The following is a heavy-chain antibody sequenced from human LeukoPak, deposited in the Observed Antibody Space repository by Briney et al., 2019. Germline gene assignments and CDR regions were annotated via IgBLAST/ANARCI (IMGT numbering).Heavy chain of an antibody. CDR3: ASCSGGSWYSGRIDY. D-gene: IGHD2-15*01. CDR2: ISSSSSYI. V-gene: IGHV3-21*01. Sequence: GGSLRLSCAASGFTFSSYSMNWVRQAPGKGLEWVSSISSSSSYIYYADSVKGRFTISRDNAKNSLYLQMNSLRAEDTAVYYCASCSGGSWYSGRIDYWGQGTLVTVSS. CDR1: GFTFSSYS. J-gene: IGHJ4*02.